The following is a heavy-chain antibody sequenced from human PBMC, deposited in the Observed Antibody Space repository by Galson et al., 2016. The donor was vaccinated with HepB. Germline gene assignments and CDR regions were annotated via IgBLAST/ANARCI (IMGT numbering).Heavy chain of an antibody. CDR3: ARDWRGSGSYNPYYYYGMDV. J-gene: IGHJ6*02. CDR1: GFTVSSNC. D-gene: IGHD3-10*01. V-gene: IGHV3-53*01. Sequence: SLRLSCAASGFTVSSNCMSWVRQAPGKGLEWVSLIYSGGTAFHADSVTGRFTISRDNSKNTLYLQMNSLRAEDTAVYYCARDWRGSGSYNPYYYYGMDVWGQGTMVTVSS. CDR2: IYSGGTA.